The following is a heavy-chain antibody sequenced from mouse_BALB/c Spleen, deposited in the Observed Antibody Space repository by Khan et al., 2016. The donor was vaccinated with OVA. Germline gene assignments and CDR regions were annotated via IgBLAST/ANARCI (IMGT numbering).Heavy chain of an antibody. V-gene: IGHV1-77*01. J-gene: IGHJ4*01. CDR1: GYTFTDYD. CDR2: SYPGSGRT. CDR3: AKIFYGNSYAMDY. Sequence: QVQLQQSGPELVKPGASVKMSCKTSGYTFTDYDIRWVKQRTGQGLEWIGESYPGSGRTYYNEKFKGKATLTADKSSNTAYMQLSSLTSEDSAVYVCAKIFYGNSYAMDYWGQGTAVTVSS. D-gene: IGHD2-1*01.